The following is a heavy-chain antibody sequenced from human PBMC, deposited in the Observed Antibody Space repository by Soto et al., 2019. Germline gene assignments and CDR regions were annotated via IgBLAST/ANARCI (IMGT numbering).Heavy chain of an antibody. CDR2: INHSGST. CDR1: CGSFSVYY. D-gene: IGHD3-3*01. CDR3: ARGQPPYYDFWSGYQYNWFDP. V-gene: IGHV4-34*01. Sequence: EXLSLTCTVYCGSFSVYYWSCILQPPGKGLEWIGEINHSGSTNYNPSLKSRVTISVDTSKNQFSLKLSSVTAADTAVYYCARGQPPYYDFWSGYQYNWFDPWGQGTLVTVSS. J-gene: IGHJ5*02.